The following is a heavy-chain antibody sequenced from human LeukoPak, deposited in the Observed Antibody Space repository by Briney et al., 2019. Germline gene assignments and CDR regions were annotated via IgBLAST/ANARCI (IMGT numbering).Heavy chain of an antibody. V-gene: IGHV3-23*01. CDR1: GFTFSNYA. CDR3: AKDFSWGHSSGWYDR. CDR2: ISGSGAET. J-gene: IGHJ5*02. D-gene: IGHD6-25*01. Sequence: GGSLRLSCAASGFTFSNYAMSWVRQAPGKGLEWVSGISGSGAETYYADSVKGRFTISRDNSDNTLYLQMNSLRANDTAVYYCAKDFSWGHSSGWYDRWGQGTLVTVSS.